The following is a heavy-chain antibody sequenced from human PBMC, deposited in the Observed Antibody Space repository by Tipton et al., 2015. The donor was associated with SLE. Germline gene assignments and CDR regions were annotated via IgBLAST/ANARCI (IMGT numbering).Heavy chain of an antibody. V-gene: IGHV3-43*01. CDR3: AKDSDGFDY. CDR1: GFTFDDYT. CDR2: ITWDGGRT. Sequence: SLRLSCAASGFTFDDYTMHWVRQAPGKGLEWVSLITWDGGRTKYADSVKGRFTISRDNRTDSLYLQMNSLRREDSALYFCAKDSDGFDYWGQGTLVTVSS. J-gene: IGHJ4*02.